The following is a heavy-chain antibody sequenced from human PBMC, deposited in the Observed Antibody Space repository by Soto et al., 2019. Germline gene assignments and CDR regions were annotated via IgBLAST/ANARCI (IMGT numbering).Heavy chain of an antibody. V-gene: IGHV4-34*01. CDR2: INHSGST. CDR1: GGSFSGFY. D-gene: IGHD3-10*01. CDR3: ARGPSITMVRGVPYYYYSYMDV. J-gene: IGHJ6*03. Sequence: SGGSFSGFYWNWIRLPPGKGLEWIGEINHSGSTNYNPSLKSRVTISLDTSKNQFSLKLTSVTAADTAVYYCARGPSITMVRGVPYYYYSYMDVWGKGTTVTVSS.